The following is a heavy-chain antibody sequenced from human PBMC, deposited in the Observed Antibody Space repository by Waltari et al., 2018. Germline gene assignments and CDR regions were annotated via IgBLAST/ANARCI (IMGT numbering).Heavy chain of an antibody. CDR1: GGSISSSSYY. CDR3: ASYYDFWSGFYTYYYYYGMDV. J-gene: IGHJ6*02. D-gene: IGHD3-3*01. Sequence: QLQLQESGPGLVKPSETLSLTCTVSGGSISSSSYYWGWIRQPPGTGLGWIGSIYYSGRTYYNPSLKSRVTISVDTSKNQFSLKLSSVTAADTAVYYCASYYDFWSGFYTYYYYYGMDVWGQGTTVTVSS. V-gene: IGHV4-39*01. CDR2: IYYSGRT.